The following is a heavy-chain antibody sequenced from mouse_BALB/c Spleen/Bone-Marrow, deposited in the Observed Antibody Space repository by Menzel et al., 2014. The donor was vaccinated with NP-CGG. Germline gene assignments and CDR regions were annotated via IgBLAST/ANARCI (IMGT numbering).Heavy chain of an antibody. CDR3: ARSLSVVTPMDY. V-gene: IGHV1-82*01. D-gene: IGHD1-1*01. CDR1: VYEFSDSW. CDR2: IYPGDGDS. J-gene: IGHJ4*01. Sequence: QVQLQQSGPELVRPGASVKISCKASVYEFSDSWMNWVKQRPGQGLEWIGRIYPGDGDSIYNGKFKGKATLTSDKFSSTAYMQLSSLTSVDSAVYFCARSLSVVTPMDYWGQGTSATVSS.